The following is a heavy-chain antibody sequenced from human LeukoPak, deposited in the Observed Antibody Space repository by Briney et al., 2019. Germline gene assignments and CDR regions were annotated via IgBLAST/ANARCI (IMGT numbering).Heavy chain of an antibody. J-gene: IGHJ4*02. Sequence: GGSLRLSCAASGFTFDDYAMHWVRQAPGKGLEWVSGISWNSGSIAYADSVKGRFTISRDSAKNTLYLQMNSLRVGDTAVYYCVRDGGGTTPYDSWGQGTLVTVSS. D-gene: IGHD1-7*01. V-gene: IGHV3-9*01. CDR1: GFTFDDYA. CDR2: ISWNSGSI. CDR3: VRDGGGTTPYDS.